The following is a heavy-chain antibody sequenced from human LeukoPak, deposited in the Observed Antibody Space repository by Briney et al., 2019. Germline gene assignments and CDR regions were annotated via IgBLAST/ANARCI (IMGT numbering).Heavy chain of an antibody. CDR3: ARDLGRGVWLDAFDI. J-gene: IGHJ3*02. Sequence: PGGSLRLSCAGSEFTFSNYWMHWVRQAPGKGLVWVSRINTDGSSTNYADSVKGRFTISRDNAKNTLFLQMNSLRAEDTAVYYCARDLGRGVWLDAFDIWGQGTMVTLSS. CDR1: EFTFSNYW. D-gene: IGHD2-15*01. CDR2: INTDGSST. V-gene: IGHV3-74*01.